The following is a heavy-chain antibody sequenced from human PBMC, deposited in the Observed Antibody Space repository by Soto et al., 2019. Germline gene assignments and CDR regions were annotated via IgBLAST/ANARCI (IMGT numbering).Heavy chain of an antibody. CDR1: GFSLSTSGVR. Sequence: QITLKESGPTLVNPTQTLTLTCTFSGFSLSTSGVRVGWIRQPPGKALEWLALIFWNDDKPYSPSLKSRLTITKDTTKKQVVLTMTNMDPVDTATYYCAHVDGYCTCTTCYGSDYGMDVWGQGTTVTVSS. J-gene: IGHJ6*02. D-gene: IGHD2-2*03. CDR3: AHVDGYCTCTTCYGSDYGMDV. V-gene: IGHV2-5*01. CDR2: IFWNDDK.